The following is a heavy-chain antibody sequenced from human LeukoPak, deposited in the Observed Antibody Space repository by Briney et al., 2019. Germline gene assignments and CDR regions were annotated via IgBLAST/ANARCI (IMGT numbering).Heavy chain of an antibody. CDR2: ISSSSSYI. V-gene: IGHV3-21*01. CDR3: AREIHPDYYGSGSLDWFDP. D-gene: IGHD3-10*01. CDR1: GFTFSSYS. Sequence: GGSLRLSCAASGFTFSSYSMNWVRQAPGKGLEWVSSISSSSSYIYYADSVKGRFTISRDNAKNSLYLQMNSLRAEDTAVYYCAREIHPDYYGSGSLDWFDPWGQGTLVTVSS. J-gene: IGHJ5*02.